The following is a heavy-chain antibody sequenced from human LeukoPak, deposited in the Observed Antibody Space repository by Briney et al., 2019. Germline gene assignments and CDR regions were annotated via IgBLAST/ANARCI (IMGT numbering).Heavy chain of an antibody. CDR3: ARDSSRGAFDI. V-gene: IGHV3-48*04. CDR2: ISSSGSTI. Sequence: GGSLRLSCAASGFTFSSYWMSWVRQAPGKGLEWLSYISSSGSTIYYADSVKGRFTISRDNAKNSLYLQMNSLRAEDTAVYYCARDSSRGAFDIWGQGTMVTVSS. J-gene: IGHJ3*02. CDR1: GFTFSSYW.